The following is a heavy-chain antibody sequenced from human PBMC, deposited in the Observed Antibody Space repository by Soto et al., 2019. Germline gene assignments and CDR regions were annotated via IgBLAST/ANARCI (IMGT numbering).Heavy chain of an antibody. V-gene: IGHV3-23*05. D-gene: IGHD3-10*01. CDR3: AKRFFGSGSPAGAFDV. CDR2: ITSSGSWT. J-gene: IGHJ3*01. Sequence: GSLLLAGSASGFTFSNYAIGWVRQAAGKGPDRVSFITSSGSWTYYADSVKSRFTTSRDNSKNTLYVQPNNLRAEDTAKYYSAKRFFGSGSPAGAFDVWGPGTMVTVSS. CDR1: GFTFSNYA.